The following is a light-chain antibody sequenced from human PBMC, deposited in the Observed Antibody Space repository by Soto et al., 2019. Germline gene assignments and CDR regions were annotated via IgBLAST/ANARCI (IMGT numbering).Light chain of an antibody. CDR1: QSVDTC. CDR3: KQYYRYPWT. V-gene: IGKV1-5*03. Sequence: DIQMTQSPSTLSASVGDRVTITCRATQSVDTCLAWYQQKPGKAPHLLIYKASSLETGVPSRFSGSGSVTQFTLTISSLQPDDFATSSCKQYYRYPWTFGQGTKVEIK. J-gene: IGKJ1*01. CDR2: KAS.